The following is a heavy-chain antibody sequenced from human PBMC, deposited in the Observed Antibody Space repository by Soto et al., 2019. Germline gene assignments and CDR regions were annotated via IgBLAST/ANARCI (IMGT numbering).Heavy chain of an antibody. V-gene: IGHV4-31*03. D-gene: IGHD3-22*01. CDR2: IYYSGST. J-gene: IGHJ4*02. CDR3: ARGPPYYDSRVLFHY. Sequence: QVQLQESGPGLVKPSQTLSLTCTVSGGSISSGGYYWSWIRQHPGKGLEWIGYIYYSGSTYYNPSLKSRVTISVDTSKKQFPLKLSSVTAAATAVYYCARGPPYYDSRVLFHYRGQGTLVNVSS. CDR1: GGSISSGGYY.